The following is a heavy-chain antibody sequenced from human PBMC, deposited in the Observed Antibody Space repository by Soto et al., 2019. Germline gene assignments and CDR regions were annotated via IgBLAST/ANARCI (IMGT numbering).Heavy chain of an antibody. CDR2: INPSGGST. CDR1: GYTFTSYY. Sequence: ASVKVACKTSGYTFTSYYMRWVRQDTGQGLEWMGIINPSGGSTSYAQKFQGRVTMTRDTSTSTVYMELSSLRSEDTAVYYCARGGSGSYFSYFDYWGQGTLVTVSS. CDR3: ARGGSGSYFSYFDY. J-gene: IGHJ4*02. V-gene: IGHV1-46*01. D-gene: IGHD1-26*01.